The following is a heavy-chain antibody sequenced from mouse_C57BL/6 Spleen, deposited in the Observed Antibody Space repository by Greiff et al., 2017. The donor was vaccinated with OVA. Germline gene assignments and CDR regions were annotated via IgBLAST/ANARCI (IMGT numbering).Heavy chain of an antibody. CDR1: GYTFTSYW. Sequence: QVQLQQPGAELVRPGTSVKLSCKASGYTFTSYWMHWVKQRPGQGLEWIGVIDPSDSYTNYNQKFKGKATLTVDTSSSTAYMQLSSLTSEDSAVYYCARYPYSNYGDAMDYWGQGTSVTVSS. CDR2: IDPSDSYT. D-gene: IGHD2-5*01. V-gene: IGHV1-59*01. CDR3: ARYPYSNYGDAMDY. J-gene: IGHJ4*01.